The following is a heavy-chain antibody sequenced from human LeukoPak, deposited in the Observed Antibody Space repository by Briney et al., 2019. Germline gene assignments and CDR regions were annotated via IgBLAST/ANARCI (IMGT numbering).Heavy chain of an antibody. Sequence: ASVKVSCKASGYTFTSYDINWVRQATGQGLEWMGWMNPNSGNTDYAQKYQGRETITRSTSMSTAYMELGSLRSEDTAVYYCARQRDSFDIWGQGTTVAVSS. CDR1: GYTFTSYD. CDR3: ARQRDSFDI. J-gene: IGHJ3*02. V-gene: IGHV1-8*03. CDR2: MNPNSGNT. D-gene: IGHD3-22*01.